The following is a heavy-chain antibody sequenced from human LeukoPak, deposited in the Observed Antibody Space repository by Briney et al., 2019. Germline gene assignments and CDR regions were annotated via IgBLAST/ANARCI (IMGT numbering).Heavy chain of an antibody. V-gene: IGHV4-39*01. D-gene: IGHD1-26*01. CDR2: IYYSGST. Sequence: SETLSLTCTVSGGSISSSSYYWGWIRQPPGKGLEGIGGIYYSGSTYYNPSLKSRVTISVDTSKNQFSLKLSSVTAADTAVYYCARHPGGFDPWGQGTLVTVSS. CDR3: ARHPGGFDP. J-gene: IGHJ5*02. CDR1: GGSISSSSYY.